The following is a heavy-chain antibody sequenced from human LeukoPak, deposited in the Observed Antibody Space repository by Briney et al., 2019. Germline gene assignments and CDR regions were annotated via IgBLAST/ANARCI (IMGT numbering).Heavy chain of an antibody. J-gene: IGHJ4*02. CDR1: GYTFTGYD. CDR2: INPNSGGT. Sequence: GASVKVSCKASGYTFTGYDMHWVRQAPGQGLEWMGWINPNSGGTNYAQKFQGRVTMTRDTSISTAYMELSRLRSDDTAVYYCASKGEVVASVEDIVIGESVPNDYWGQGTLVTVSS. V-gene: IGHV1-2*02. D-gene: IGHD2/OR15-2a*01. CDR3: ASKGEVVASVEDIVIGESVPNDY.